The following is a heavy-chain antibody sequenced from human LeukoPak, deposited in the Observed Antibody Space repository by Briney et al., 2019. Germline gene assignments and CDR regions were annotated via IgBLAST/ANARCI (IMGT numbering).Heavy chain of an antibody. CDR3: AKGLLSYYYYGINV. Sequence: PGGSLRLSCAASGFTFSSYWMHWVRQAPGKGLEWVSAISGGGGSTYYADSVKGRFTISRDNSKNTLYLQMNSLRVEDTAVYYCAKGLLSYYYYGINVWGQGTTVTVSS. J-gene: IGHJ6*02. CDR2: ISGGGGST. D-gene: IGHD3-10*01. V-gene: IGHV3-23*01. CDR1: GFTFSSYW.